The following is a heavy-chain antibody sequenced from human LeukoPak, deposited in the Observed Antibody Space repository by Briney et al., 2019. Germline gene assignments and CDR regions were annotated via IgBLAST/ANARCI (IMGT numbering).Heavy chain of an antibody. CDR1: GYTLSQYA. CDR2: INSGNSNT. J-gene: IGHJ6*02. V-gene: IGHV1-3*04. D-gene: IGHD6-19*01. CDR3: AREQWLGSFYYYYYGLDV. Sequence: ASVKVSCKASGYTLSQYAMHWVRQAPGQRPEWMGWINSGNSNTKYDQKFQGRVTITRDTSANTAYMELSSLRSEDTAVYYCAREQWLGSFYYYYYGLDVWGQGTAVTVSS.